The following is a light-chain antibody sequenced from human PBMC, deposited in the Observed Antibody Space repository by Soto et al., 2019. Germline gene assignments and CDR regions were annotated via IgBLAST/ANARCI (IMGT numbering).Light chain of an antibody. Sequence: DIQMTQSPSSLSASVGDRVTITCRASQSIRNYLNWYQQKPGKVPNLLIYGASSLQSGVPSRFSGSGSETDFTLTINNLQHEDFAIYYCQQSYTAVFTFGPGTKVDIK. CDR2: GAS. CDR1: QSIRNY. J-gene: IGKJ3*01. CDR3: QQSYTAVFT. V-gene: IGKV1-39*01.